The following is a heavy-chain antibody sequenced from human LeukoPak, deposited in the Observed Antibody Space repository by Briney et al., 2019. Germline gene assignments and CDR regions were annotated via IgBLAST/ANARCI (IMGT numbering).Heavy chain of an antibody. CDR2: IIPIFGTA. CDR1: GGTFSSYA. V-gene: IGHV1-69*13. D-gene: IGHD3-22*01. Sequence: SVKVTCKASGGTFSSYAISWVRQAPGQGLEWMGGIIPIFGTANYAQKFQGRVTITADESTSTAYMELSSLRSEDTAVYYCAREVTMIVVVTYNWFDPWGQGTLVTVSS. CDR3: AREVTMIVVVTYNWFDP. J-gene: IGHJ5*02.